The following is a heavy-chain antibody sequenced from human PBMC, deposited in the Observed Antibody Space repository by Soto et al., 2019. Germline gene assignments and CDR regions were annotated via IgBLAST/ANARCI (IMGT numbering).Heavy chain of an antibody. D-gene: IGHD3-9*01. V-gene: IGHV4-39*01. Sequence: QPAGKGLEWIGSIYYPGSTYYXTSLKSRVTISVDTSKNQFSLKLSSVTAADTAVYYCAKLFQFWLDFDYWGQGTVVTVSS. CDR2: IYYPGST. CDR3: AKLFQFWLDFDY. J-gene: IGHJ4*02.